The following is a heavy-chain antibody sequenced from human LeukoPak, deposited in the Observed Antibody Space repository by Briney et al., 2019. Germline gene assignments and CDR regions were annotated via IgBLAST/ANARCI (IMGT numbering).Heavy chain of an antibody. CDR1: GASISSYY. D-gene: IGHD1-7*01. V-gene: IGHV4-4*07. CDR2: LYISGST. J-gene: IGHJ4*02. CDR3: ARDNWHSLDY. Sequence: SESLSLTCSVAGASISSYYWSWIRQPAGKGLEWIERLYISGSTNYSPALKSRVTMSLDTSKNHFALNLSSVTAADTAVYYCARDNWHSLDYWGQGTLVTVSS.